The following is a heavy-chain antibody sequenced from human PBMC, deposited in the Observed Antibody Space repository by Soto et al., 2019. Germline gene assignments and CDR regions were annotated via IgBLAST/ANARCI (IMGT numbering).Heavy chain of an antibody. D-gene: IGHD2-15*01. V-gene: IGHV4-31*03. CDR1: GGSISSGGYY. CDR3: ARAGYCSGGSCYSLYYFDY. Sequence: QVQLQESGPGLVKPSQTLSLTCTVSGGSISSGGYYWSWIRQHPGKGLEWIGYIYYSGSTYYNPSLMRRVPISVETSTNQCSLKPSSVTAADTAVYYVARAGYCSGGSCYSLYYFDYWGQGTLVTVSS. CDR2: IYYSGST. J-gene: IGHJ4*02.